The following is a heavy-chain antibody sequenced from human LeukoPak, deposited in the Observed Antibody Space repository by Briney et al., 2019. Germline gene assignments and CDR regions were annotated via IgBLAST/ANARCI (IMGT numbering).Heavy chain of an antibody. D-gene: IGHD3-10*01. CDR3: ARARMVRGVLSIDY. Sequence: ASVKVSCKASGYTFTGYYMHWVRQAPGQGLERMGWINPNSGGTNYAQKFQGRVTMTRDTSISTAYMELSRLRSDDTAVYYCARARMVRGVLSIDYWGQGTLVTVSS. J-gene: IGHJ4*02. CDR2: INPNSGGT. V-gene: IGHV1-2*02. CDR1: GYTFTGYY.